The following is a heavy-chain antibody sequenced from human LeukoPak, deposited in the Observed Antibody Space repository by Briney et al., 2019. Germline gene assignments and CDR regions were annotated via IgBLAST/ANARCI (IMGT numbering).Heavy chain of an antibody. J-gene: IGHJ6*03. CDR1: GYTFTGYY. Sequence: VASVKVSCKASGYTFTGYYMHWVRQAPGQGLEWMGWINPNSGGTNCAQKFQGRVTMTRDTSISTAYMELSRLRSDDTAVYYCARSYSSGWSPPYYYYMDVWGKGTTVTVSS. D-gene: IGHD6-19*01. CDR2: INPNSGGT. CDR3: ARSYSSGWSPPYYYYMDV. V-gene: IGHV1-2*02.